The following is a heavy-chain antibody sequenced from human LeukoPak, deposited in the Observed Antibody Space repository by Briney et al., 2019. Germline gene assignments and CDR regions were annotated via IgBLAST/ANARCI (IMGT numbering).Heavy chain of an antibody. V-gene: IGHV3-15*01. CDR1: GFTFSNAW. D-gene: IGHD2-15*01. CDR3: TTIGGYDSYYGMGV. J-gene: IGHJ6*02. Sequence: GGSPRLSCAASGFTFSNAWMSWVRQAPGKGLEWVGRIKSKTDGGTTDYAAPVKGRFTISRDDSKNTLYLQMNSLKTEDTAVYYCTTIGGYDSYYGMGVWGQGTTVTVSS. CDR2: IKSKTDGGTT.